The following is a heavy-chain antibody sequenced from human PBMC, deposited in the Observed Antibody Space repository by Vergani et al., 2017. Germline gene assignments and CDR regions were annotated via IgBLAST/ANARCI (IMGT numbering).Heavy chain of an antibody. V-gene: IGHV1-46*03. CDR1: GYTFSNYY. CDR2: INPSGGHT. Sequence: QVQVVQSGAEGKKSGASVTVSCKTSGYTFSNYYMHWVRQAPGQGLEWMGIINPSGGHTNYAQKLQGRVTMTRDTSTSTVYMELSSLRSEDTAIYYCARGDYGILTGYRYWGQGTLVTVSA. CDR3: ARGDYGILTGYRY. D-gene: IGHD3-9*01. J-gene: IGHJ4*02.